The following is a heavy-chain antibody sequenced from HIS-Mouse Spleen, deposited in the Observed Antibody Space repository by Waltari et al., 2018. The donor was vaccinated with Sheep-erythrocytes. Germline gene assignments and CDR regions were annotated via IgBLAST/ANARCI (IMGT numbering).Heavy chain of an antibody. Sequence: EVQLVESGGGLVKPGGSLRLSCAASGFPFSSYSMNWVRQAPGKGLEWVSSISSSSSYIYYADSVKGRFTRDNAKNSLYLQMNSLRAEDKAVYYCARDRSNYFDYWGQGTLVTVSS. V-gene: IGHV3-21*01. J-gene: IGHJ4*02. CDR2: ISSSSSYI. CDR3: ARDRSNYFDY. CDR1: GFPFSSYS. D-gene: IGHD3-10*01.